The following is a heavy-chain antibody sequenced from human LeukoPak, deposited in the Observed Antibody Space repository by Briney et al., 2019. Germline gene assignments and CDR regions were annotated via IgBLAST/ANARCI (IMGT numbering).Heavy chain of an antibody. J-gene: IGHJ4*02. CDR1: GFTFSSYG. D-gene: IGHD2-2*01. Sequence: GGSLRLSCTASGFTFSSYGMHWVRHAPGKGLEWVAVIWYDGSNKYYADSVKGRFSHSRDNSKNTLYLQMNSLRAEDTAVYYCAKDEYCSSTSCYAVDYWGQGTLVTVSS. CDR2: IWYDGSNK. V-gene: IGHV3-33*06. CDR3: AKDEYCSSTSCYAVDY.